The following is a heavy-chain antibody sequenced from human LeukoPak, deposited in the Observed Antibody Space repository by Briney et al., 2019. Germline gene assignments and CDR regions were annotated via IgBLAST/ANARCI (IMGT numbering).Heavy chain of an antibody. D-gene: IGHD2-21*02. V-gene: IGHV4-59*01. CDR2: IYYSGST. Sequence: SETLSLTRTVSGGSISSYYWSWIRQPPGKGLEWIGYIYYSGSTNYNPSLKSRVTISVDTSKNQFSLKLSSVTAADTAVYYCARADTYCGGDCYPGAEYFQHWGQGTLVIVSS. CDR3: ARADTYCGGDCYPGAEYFQH. CDR1: GGSISSYY. J-gene: IGHJ1*01.